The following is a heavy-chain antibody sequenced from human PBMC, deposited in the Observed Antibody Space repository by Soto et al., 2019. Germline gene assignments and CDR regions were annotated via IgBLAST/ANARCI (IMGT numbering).Heavy chain of an antibody. CDR2: IYYSGST. J-gene: IGHJ4*02. Sequence: SETLSLTCTVSGGSISSYYWSWIRQPPGKGLEWIGYIYYSGSTNYNPSLKSRVTISVDTSKNQFSLKLSSVTAADTAVYYCARAGYSSSWYPPPTDYWGQGTLVTVSS. D-gene: IGHD6-13*01. V-gene: IGHV4-59*08. CDR3: ARAGYSSSWYPPPTDY. CDR1: GGSISSYY.